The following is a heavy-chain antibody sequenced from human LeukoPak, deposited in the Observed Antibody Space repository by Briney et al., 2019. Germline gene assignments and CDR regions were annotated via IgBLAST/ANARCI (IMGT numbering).Heavy chain of an antibody. CDR1: GFTVSSNY. CDR2: IYSGGST. CDR3: ARGWSSGYYSLFDY. J-gene: IGHJ4*02. Sequence: GGSLRLSCAASGFTVSSNYMSWVRQAPGKGLEWVSVIYSGGSTYYADSVKGRFTISRDNSKNTLYLQMNSLRAEDTAVYYCARGWSSGYYSLFDYWGQGPLVTVSS. V-gene: IGHV3-66*01. D-gene: IGHD3-22*01.